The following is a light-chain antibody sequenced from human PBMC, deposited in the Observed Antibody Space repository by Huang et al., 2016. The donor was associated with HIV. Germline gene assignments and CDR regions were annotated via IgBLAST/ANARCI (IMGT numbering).Light chain of an antibody. J-gene: IGKJ1*01. CDR3: QHYGSSPPWT. Sequence: EIVLTQSPGTLSLSPGERATLSCRASLTVNSNYLAWYRQKPRQAPRLLISGASSRATGIPDRFSGSGSGTDFTLTISRLEPEDFAVYYCQHYGSSPPWTFGQGTKVEIK. CDR2: GAS. CDR1: LTVNSNY. V-gene: IGKV3-20*01.